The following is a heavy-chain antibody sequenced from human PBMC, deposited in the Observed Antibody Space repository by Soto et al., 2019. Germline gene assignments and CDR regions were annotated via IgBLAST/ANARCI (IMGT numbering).Heavy chain of an antibody. V-gene: IGHV4-30-4*01. CDR2: IYYSGNT. CDR1: GGSISSGYYY. J-gene: IGHJ6*04. CDR3: ASSSLYGMDG. Sequence: SETLSLTCSVSGGSISSGYYYWSWIRQPPGKGLEWIGNIYYSGNTYYNPSLKSLLIISIDTSKNQFSLKVGSLTAADTAVYYCASSSLYGMDGWGEGTTVTVAS.